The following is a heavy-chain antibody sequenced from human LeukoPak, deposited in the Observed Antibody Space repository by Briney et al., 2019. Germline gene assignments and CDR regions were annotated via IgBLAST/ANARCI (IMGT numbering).Heavy chain of an antibody. V-gene: IGHV3-9*03. Sequence: ESGGSLSLSCAASGFIFDDYAMHWVRQAPGKGLEWFSGISWNSGSIGYADSVKGRFTISRDNAKNSLYLQMNRLKATDMALCYRARVGRGLSSGWYNYWGQGTLVTVSS. J-gene: IGHJ4*02. CDR2: ISWNSGSI. CDR3: ARVGRGLSSGWYNY. D-gene: IGHD6-19*01. CDR1: GFIFDDYA.